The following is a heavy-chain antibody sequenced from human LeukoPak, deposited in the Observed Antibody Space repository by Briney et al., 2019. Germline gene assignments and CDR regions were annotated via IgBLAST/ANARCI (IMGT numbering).Heavy chain of an antibody. D-gene: IGHD3-9*01. CDR3: ARDNSEYDILTGYVPSTYTKDY. V-gene: IGHV3-73*01. CDR1: GFTFSGSA. CDR2: IRSKANSYAT. J-gene: IGHJ4*02. Sequence: GGSLRLSCAASGFTFSGSAMHWVRQASGKGLKWVGRIRSKANSYATAYAASVKGRFTISRDDSKNTAYLQMNSLKTEDTAVYYCARDNSEYDILTGYVPSTYTKDYWGQGTLVTVSS.